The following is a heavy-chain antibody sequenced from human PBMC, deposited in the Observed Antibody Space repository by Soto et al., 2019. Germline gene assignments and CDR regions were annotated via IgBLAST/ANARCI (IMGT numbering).Heavy chain of an antibody. D-gene: IGHD5-18*01. CDR2: ISGSGGST. J-gene: IGHJ6*02. CDR3: AKGYSYGPIGRYYGMDV. V-gene: IGHV3-23*01. CDR1: GFTFSSYA. Sequence: GGSLRLSCAASGFTFSSYAMSWVRQASGKGLEWVSAISGSGGSTYYADSVKGRFTNSRHNSKNTLYLQMNSLRAEDTAVYYCAKGYSYGPIGRYYGMDVWGQGTTVTVSS.